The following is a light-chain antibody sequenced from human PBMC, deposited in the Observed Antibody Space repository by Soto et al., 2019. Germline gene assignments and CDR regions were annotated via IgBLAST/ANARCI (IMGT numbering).Light chain of an antibody. J-gene: IGKJ2*01. CDR1: QSLVFRDASPY. Sequence: DVVLTQSPLSLPVTLGQPASISCTCSQSLVFRDASPYLGWYRQRPGQPPRRLIYEVSQLDSGVPHRFSGSGSGTDFTLKISSVEAEDVAVYYCLQTTHWPPYTFGQGTKLEIK. V-gene: IGKV2-30*01. CDR2: EVS. CDR3: LQTTHWPPYT.